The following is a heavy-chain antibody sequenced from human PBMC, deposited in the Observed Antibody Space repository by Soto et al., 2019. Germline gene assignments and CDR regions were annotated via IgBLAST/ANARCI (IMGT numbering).Heavy chain of an antibody. CDR1: GFTFSSYA. CDR3: AKASHSYDSSGYYDYFDY. J-gene: IGHJ4*02. V-gene: IGHV3-23*01. Sequence: EVQLLESGGGLVQPGGSLILSCAASGFTFSSYAMSWVRQAPGKGLEWVSAISGSGGSTYYAASVKGRFTISRDNSKNTLYMQMNSLRAEDTAVYYCAKASHSYDSSGYYDYFDYWGQGTLVTVSS. CDR2: ISGSGGST. D-gene: IGHD3-22*01.